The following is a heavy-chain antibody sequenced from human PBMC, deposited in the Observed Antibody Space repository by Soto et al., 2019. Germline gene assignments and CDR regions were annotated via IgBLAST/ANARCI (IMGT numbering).Heavy chain of an antibody. J-gene: IGHJ5*02. CDR2: IYYSGST. CDR1: GGSIGSYY. D-gene: IGHD1-26*01. CDR3: ARDLEWEPRFDP. Sequence: PSETLSLTCTVSGGSIGSYYWSWIRQPPGKGLEWIGYIYYSGSTNYNPSLKSRVTISVDTSKNQFSLKLSSVTAADTAVYYCARDLEWEPRFDPWGQGTLVTVSS. V-gene: IGHV4-59*01.